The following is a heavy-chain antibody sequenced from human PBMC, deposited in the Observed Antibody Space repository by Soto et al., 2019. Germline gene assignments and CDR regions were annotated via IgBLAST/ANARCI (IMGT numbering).Heavy chain of an antibody. D-gene: IGHD3-10*01. V-gene: IGHV3-23*01. CDR2: ISGSGGTT. J-gene: IGHJ4*02. Sequence: PGGSLRLSCAASGFTFSNYDMNWVRQAPGKGLEWVSSISGSGGTTYYADPVKGRFSISRDNSKNILYLHMNTLRAEDTAVYYCAKGWFGDYWGQGALVTVSS. CDR1: GFTFSNYD. CDR3: AKGWFGDY.